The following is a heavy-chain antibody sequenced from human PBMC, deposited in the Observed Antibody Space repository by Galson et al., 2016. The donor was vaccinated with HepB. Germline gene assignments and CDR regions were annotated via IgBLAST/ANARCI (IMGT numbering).Heavy chain of an antibody. V-gene: IGHV3-30*18. J-gene: IGHJ6*02. CDR1: GFRFSSYA. D-gene: IGHD4-17*01. CDR3: AKDLVDYGDYDHYYYGMDV. CDR2: ISYDGSNK. Sequence: SLRLSCAASGFRFSSYAMHWVRQAPGKGLEWVAVISYDGSNKYYTDSVKGRFTISRDNSKNMLYLQMYSLRAEDTAVYFCAKDLVDYGDYDHYYYGMDVWGQGTTVTVSS.